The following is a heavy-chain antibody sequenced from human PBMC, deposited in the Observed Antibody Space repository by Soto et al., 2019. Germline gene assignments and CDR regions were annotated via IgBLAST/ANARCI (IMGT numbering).Heavy chain of an antibody. J-gene: IGHJ4*02. CDR2: LTGSSSNI. CDR1: GFSFRNYA. Sequence: GGSLRLSCAASGFSFRNYAMSWVRQAPGKGLEWISTLTGSSSNIYYADSVKGRFAISRDNSRNTLYLQMNSLTAEDTAVYYCANGRATYGLLTHDYWGQGTLVTVSS. CDR3: ANGRATYGLLTHDY. V-gene: IGHV3-23*01. D-gene: IGHD3-10*01.